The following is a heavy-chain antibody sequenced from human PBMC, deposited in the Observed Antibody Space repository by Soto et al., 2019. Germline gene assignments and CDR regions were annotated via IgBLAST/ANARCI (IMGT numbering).Heavy chain of an antibody. D-gene: IGHD6-13*01. Sequence: PSETLSLTCTVSGGSISSYYWSWIRQPPGKGLEWIGYIYYSGSTNYNPSLKSRVTISVDTSKNQFSLKLSSVTAADTAVYYCARDLIAAAGGGGYYYYGMDVWGQGTTVTVSS. CDR1: GGSISSYY. V-gene: IGHV4-59*12. J-gene: IGHJ6*02. CDR2: IYYSGST. CDR3: ARDLIAAAGGGGYYYYGMDV.